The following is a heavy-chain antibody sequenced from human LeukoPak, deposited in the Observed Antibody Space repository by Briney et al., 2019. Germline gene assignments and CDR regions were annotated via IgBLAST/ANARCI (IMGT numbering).Heavy chain of an antibody. V-gene: IGHV4-59*08. J-gene: IGHJ4*02. Sequence: SETLSLTCTVSGGSISSYYWSWIRQPPGKGLEWIGYIYYSGSTNYNPSLKSRVTISVDTSKNQFSLKLSSVTAADTAVYYCARGSTTIFGPYFDYWGQGTLVTVSS. CDR3: ARGSTTIFGPYFDY. D-gene: IGHD3-3*01. CDR2: IYYSGST. CDR1: GGSISSYY.